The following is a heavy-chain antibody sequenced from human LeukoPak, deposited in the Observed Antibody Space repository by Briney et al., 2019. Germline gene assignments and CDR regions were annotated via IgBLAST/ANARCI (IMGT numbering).Heavy chain of an antibody. D-gene: IGHD6-13*01. V-gene: IGHV4-34*01. CDR1: GGAFSGYY. J-gene: IGHJ4*02. CDR3: ARGRQQGREGSFDY. Sequence: SETLSLTCAGYGGAFSGYYWSWIRQPPGKGLEWIGEINHSGSTNYNPSLKSRVTISVDTSKNQFSLKLSSMTAADTAVYYCARGRQQGREGSFDYWGQGTLVTVSS. CDR2: INHSGST.